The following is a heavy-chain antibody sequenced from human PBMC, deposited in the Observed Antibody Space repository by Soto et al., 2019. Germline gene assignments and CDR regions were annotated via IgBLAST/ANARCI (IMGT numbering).Heavy chain of an antibody. Sequence: SETLSLTCAFSGASISSSKWWIWVRQPPGKGLEWIGQIHHGGSTNYNPSLKSRVTISVDKSKNQFSLELTSVTAADTAVYYCAILSCDVKAYYYDMDVWGQGTTVTVSS. J-gene: IGHJ6*02. D-gene: IGHD2-2*01. CDR2: IHHGGST. CDR3: AILSCDVKAYYYDMDV. CDR1: GASISSSKW. V-gene: IGHV4-4*02.